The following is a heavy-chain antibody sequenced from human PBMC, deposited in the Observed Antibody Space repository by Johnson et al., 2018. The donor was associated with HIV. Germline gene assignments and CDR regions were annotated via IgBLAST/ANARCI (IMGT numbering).Heavy chain of an antibody. D-gene: IGHD6-13*01. CDR1: GFTFSDHY. CDR3: SRVGQQSNAFDI. V-gene: IGHV3-72*01. Sequence: MLLVESGGGLVQPGGSLRLSCAASGFTFSDHYMDWVRQTPGKGLAWVGRTRNKANSYTTEYAASVKGRFTISRDDSKNSLYRQMKSLKTEDTAVYYGSRVGQQSNAFDIWGQGTMVTVSS. J-gene: IGHJ3*02. CDR2: TRNKANSYTT.